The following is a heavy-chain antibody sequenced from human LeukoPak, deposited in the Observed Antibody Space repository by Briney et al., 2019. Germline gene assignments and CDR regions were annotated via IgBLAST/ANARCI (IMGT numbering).Heavy chain of an antibody. V-gene: IGHV3-30-3*01. D-gene: IGHD2-15*01. CDR3: ARVGSRYCSGANCYDGF. Sequence: GTSLRLSCAVSGFAFSSLAMHWVCQAPGKGLEWVAFISYDGNNQYYADSVKGRFTISRDNSKNTLYLQMNNLRAEDTAIYYCARVGSRYCSGANCYDGFWGQGTLVSVSS. J-gene: IGHJ4*02. CDR2: ISYDGNNQ. CDR1: GFAFSSLA.